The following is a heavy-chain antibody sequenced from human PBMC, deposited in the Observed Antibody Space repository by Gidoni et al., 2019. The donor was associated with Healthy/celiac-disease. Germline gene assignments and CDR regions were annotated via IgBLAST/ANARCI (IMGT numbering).Heavy chain of an antibody. D-gene: IGHD3-22*01. V-gene: IGHV3-21*01. J-gene: IGHJ1*01. CDR3: ASSYYYDSSGYYSDGSEYFQH. Sequence: EVQLVESGGGLVKPGGSRSLYCAASGFSFRSYRINWARQAPGKGLEWFSSISSSSSYIYYADSVTGRFTISRDNAKNSLYLQMNSLRAEDTAVYYCASSYYYDSSGYYSDGSEYFQHWGQGTLVTVSS. CDR2: ISSSSSYI. CDR1: GFSFRSYR.